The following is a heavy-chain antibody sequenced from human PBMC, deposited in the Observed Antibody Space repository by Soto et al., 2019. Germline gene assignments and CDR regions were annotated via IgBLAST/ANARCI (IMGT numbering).Heavy chain of an antibody. J-gene: IGHJ6*02. D-gene: IGHD3-9*01. CDR3: ARGDDILSGYHYYYGLDV. CDR2: ISSSSSTI. Sequence: GGSLRLSCAASGFTFSRYSLNWVRQAPGKGLEWISYISSSSSTIYYGDSVKGRFTISRDNAKNSLYLQMNSLRAEDMAVYYCARGDDILSGYHYYYGLDVWGQGTTVTVSS. CDR1: GFTFSRYS. V-gene: IGHV3-48*01.